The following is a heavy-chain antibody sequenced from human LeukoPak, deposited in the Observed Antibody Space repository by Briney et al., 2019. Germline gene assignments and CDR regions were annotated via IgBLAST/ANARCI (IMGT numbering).Heavy chain of an antibody. D-gene: IGHD2-15*01. V-gene: IGHV1-2*02. CDR2: INPNSGGT. CDR1: GYTFTGYY. Sequence: ASAKVSCKASGYTFTGYYMHWVRQAPGQGLEWMGWINPNSGGTNYAQKFQGRVTMTRDTSISTAYMELSRLRSEDTAVYYCAKEPRLRTAGWWAEFDFWGQGTLVTVSS. CDR3: AKEPRLRTAGWWAEFDF. J-gene: IGHJ4*02.